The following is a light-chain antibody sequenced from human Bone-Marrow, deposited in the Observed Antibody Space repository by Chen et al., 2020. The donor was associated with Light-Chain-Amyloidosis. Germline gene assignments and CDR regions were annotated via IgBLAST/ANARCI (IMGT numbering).Light chain of an antibody. V-gene: IGLV3-21*02. Sequence: SYVLTQPSSGSVAPGQTATIACGGNNIGSTSVHWYQQTPGQAPLLVVYDDSDRPSGIPERLSDSNSGNTATLTISRVEAGDEADYYCQVWDRSSDRPVFGGGTKLTVL. CDR1: NIGSTS. CDR2: DDS. J-gene: IGLJ3*02. CDR3: QVWDRSSDRPV.